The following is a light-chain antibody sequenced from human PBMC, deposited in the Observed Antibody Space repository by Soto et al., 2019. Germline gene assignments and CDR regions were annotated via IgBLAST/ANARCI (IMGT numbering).Light chain of an antibody. CDR1: QSVSSSY. Sequence: EIVLTQSPGTLSLSPGERATLSCRASQSVSSSYLAWYQQKPGQAPRLLIYGASSRATGLPDSFSGSGSATFSTLTISRLEPEDFAVYYCQHYGSSPTFGQGTKVDIK. CDR2: GAS. V-gene: IGKV3-20*01. J-gene: IGKJ1*01. CDR3: QHYGSSPT.